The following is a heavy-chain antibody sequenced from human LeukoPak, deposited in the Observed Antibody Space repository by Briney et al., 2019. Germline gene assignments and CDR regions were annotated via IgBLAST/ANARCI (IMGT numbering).Heavy chain of an antibody. CDR3: AKGSYYDSSGSFYFDY. J-gene: IGHJ4*02. D-gene: IGHD3-22*01. V-gene: IGHV3-23*01. CDR2: ISGSGGST. CDR1: GFTFSSYA. Sequence: RPGGSLRLSCAASGFTFSSYAMSWVRQAPGKGLEWVSAISGSGGSTYYADSVKGRFTISRDNSKNTLYVQVNSLGTEDTAAYYCAKGSYYDSSGSFYFDYWGQGTLVTVSS.